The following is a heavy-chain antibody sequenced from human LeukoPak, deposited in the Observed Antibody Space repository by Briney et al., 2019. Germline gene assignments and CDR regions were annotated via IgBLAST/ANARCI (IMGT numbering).Heavy chain of an antibody. D-gene: IGHD3-3*01. CDR2: IRYDGGNK. CDR1: GFTFSSYG. CDR3: AKGRFWSGYYMGAFDI. V-gene: IGHV3-30*02. J-gene: IGHJ3*02. Sequence: GGSLRLSCAASGFTFSSYGMHWVRQAPGKGLEWVAFIRYDGGNKYYADSVKGRFTISRDNSKNTLYLQMNSLRAEDTAVYYCAKGRFWSGYYMGAFDIWGQGTMVTVSS.